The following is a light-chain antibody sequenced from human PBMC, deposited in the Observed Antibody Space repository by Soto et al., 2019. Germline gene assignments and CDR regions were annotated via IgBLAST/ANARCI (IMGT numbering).Light chain of an antibody. CDR2: RNH. CDR3: AAWDDSLRAVV. V-gene: IGLV1-44*01. Sequence: QSVLTQSPSASATPGQRVTISCSGSGSNLGTYAVTWYQQLPGTAPTLLIFRNHQRPPGVPDRFSGSKSGTSASLAISGPQAADEADYYCAAWDDSLRAVVFGGGTKLTVL. J-gene: IGLJ2*01. CDR1: GSNLGTYA.